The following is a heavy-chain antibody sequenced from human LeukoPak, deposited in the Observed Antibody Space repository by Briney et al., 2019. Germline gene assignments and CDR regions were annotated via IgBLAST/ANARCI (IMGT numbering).Heavy chain of an antibody. J-gene: IGHJ6*03. D-gene: IGHD3-16*01. Sequence: SVKVSCKASGGTFSSYAVSWVRQAPGQGFEWMGRIIPIFGTANYAQKFQGRVTITADKSTSTAYMELSSLRSEDTAVYYCASPYDYVWGAHYYMDVWGKGTTVTVSS. CDR3: ASPYDYVWGAHYYMDV. CDR2: IIPIFGTA. V-gene: IGHV1-69*06. CDR1: GGTFSSYA.